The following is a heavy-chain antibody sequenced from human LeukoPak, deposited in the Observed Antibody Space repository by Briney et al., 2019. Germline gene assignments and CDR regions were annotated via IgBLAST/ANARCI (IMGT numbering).Heavy chain of an antibody. CDR2: INPNSGGT. Sequence: ASVKVSCKASGYTFTGYYMHWLRQAPGQGLEWMGWINPNSGGTNYAQKFQGRVTMTRDTSISTAYMELSRLRSDDTAVYYCARPLTGTSWYYFDYWGQGTLVTVSS. CDR1: GYTFTGYY. J-gene: IGHJ4*02. D-gene: IGHD1-7*01. V-gene: IGHV1-2*02. CDR3: ARPLTGTSWYYFDY.